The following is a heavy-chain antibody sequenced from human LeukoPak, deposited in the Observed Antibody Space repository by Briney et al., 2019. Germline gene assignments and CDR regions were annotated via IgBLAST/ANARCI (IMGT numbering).Heavy chain of an antibody. Sequence: PSEPLSLTCTVSGGSISSGGYYWSWIRQPPGKGLEWIGEINHSGSTNYNPSLKSRVTISVDTSKNQFSLKLSSVTAADTAVYYCARGLGIIDYWGQGTLVTVSS. CDR2: INHSGST. D-gene: IGHD1-14*01. V-gene: IGHV4-39*07. CDR3: ARGLGIIDY. CDR1: GGSISSGGYY. J-gene: IGHJ4*02.